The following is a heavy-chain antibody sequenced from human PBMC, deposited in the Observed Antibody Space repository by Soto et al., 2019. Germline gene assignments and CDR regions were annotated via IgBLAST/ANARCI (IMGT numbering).Heavy chain of an antibody. J-gene: IGHJ6*02. D-gene: IGHD4-17*01. CDR2: FFSDVER. CDR3: ARMNADSDSRYSAMDV. V-gene: IGHV2-26*03. CDR1: WLSHSKKRMG. Sequence: RPALVNPAESLTKECRTRWLSHSKKRMGVSWIRQPPGRALEWLAHFFSDVERSYSTSMQSRLTMSQDTSGTQVVLTMTNMDPQDTGTYFCARMNADSDSRYSAMDVWGQGTTVTVFS.